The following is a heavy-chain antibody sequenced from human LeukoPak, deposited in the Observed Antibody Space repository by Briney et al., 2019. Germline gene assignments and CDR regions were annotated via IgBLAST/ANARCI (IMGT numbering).Heavy chain of an antibody. V-gene: IGHV4-31*03. D-gene: IGHD6-13*01. CDR3: ARAPWTAAGQYFQH. J-gene: IGHJ1*01. Sequence: LSLTCTVPGGSISSGGYYWSWIRQHPGKGLEWIGYIYYSGSTYYNPSLKSRVTISVDTSKNQFSLKLSSVTAADTAVYYCARAPWTAAGQYFQHWGQGTLVTVSS. CDR2: IYYSGST. CDR1: GGSISSGGYY.